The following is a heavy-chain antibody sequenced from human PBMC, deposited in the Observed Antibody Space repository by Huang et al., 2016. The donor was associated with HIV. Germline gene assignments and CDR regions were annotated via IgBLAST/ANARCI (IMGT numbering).Heavy chain of an antibody. V-gene: IGHV3-30*18. Sequence: QVHLVESGGGVVQPGGCLRLSCAASGFTFSGYGMHWVRQATGKGLEWVSVITFDGKNKYYADSVRGRFTVSRDNSQNTVSLQMNTLRAEDTAVYYCAKDNDLYYFDYWGQGTLVTVSS. CDR1: GFTFSGYG. J-gene: IGHJ4*02. D-gene: IGHD1-1*01. CDR3: AKDNDLYYFDY. CDR2: ITFDGKNK.